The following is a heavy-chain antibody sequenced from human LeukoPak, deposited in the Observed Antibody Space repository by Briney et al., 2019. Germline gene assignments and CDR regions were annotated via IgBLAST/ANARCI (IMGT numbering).Heavy chain of an antibody. CDR1: GFTFSSYA. CDR2: ISGSGGVT. Sequence: GGSLRLSCAASGFTFSSYAMSWVRQAPGKGPEWVSAISGSGGVTYYADSVKGRFTISRDNSKNTLYLQMNSLRAEDTAVYYCAKAIRQQLISKYYYGMDVWGQGTTVTVSS. D-gene: IGHD6-13*01. V-gene: IGHV3-23*01. CDR3: AKAIRQQLISKYYYGMDV. J-gene: IGHJ6*02.